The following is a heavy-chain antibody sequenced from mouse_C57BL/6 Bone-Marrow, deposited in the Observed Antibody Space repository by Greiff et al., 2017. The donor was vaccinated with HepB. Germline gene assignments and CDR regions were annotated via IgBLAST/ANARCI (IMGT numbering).Heavy chain of an antibody. CDR2: IYPRDGST. J-gene: IGHJ3*01. CDR3: ARALLLRRWFAY. D-gene: IGHD1-1*01. CDR1: GYTFTDHT. Sequence: VKLVESDAELVKPGASVKISCKVSGYTFTDHTIHWMKQRPEQGLEWIGYIYPRDGSTKYNEKFKGKATLTADKSSSPAYMQINSLTSEDSAVYFCARALLLRRWFAYWGQGTLVTVSA. V-gene: IGHV1-78*01.